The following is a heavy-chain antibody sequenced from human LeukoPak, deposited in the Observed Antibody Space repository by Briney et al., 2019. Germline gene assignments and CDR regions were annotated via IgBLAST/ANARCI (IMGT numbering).Heavy chain of an antibody. CDR1: LYTFTRNY. J-gene: IGHJ4*02. CDR3: ARAASSLRLFYSAY. CDR2: INPNSGGT. D-gene: IGHD6-6*01. V-gene: IGHV1-2*02. Sequence: ASLKVSCKASLYTFTRNYMQWVRQAPGQGLEWMGWINPNSGGTNYAQKFQGRVTMTSDTSTSTAYMELSSLTSDDTAVYYCARAASSLRLFYSAYWGQGTLVIVSS.